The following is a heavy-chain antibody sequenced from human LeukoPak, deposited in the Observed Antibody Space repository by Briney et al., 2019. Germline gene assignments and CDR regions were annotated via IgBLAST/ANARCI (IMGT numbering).Heavy chain of an antibody. Sequence: PGASVKVSCTASGYTFTSYYMHWVRQAPGQGLEWMGIINPSGGSTSYAQKFQGRVTMTRDTSTSTVYMELSSLRSEDTAVYYCARSRITMVRGVIRGSYFDYWGQGTLVTVSS. CDR1: GYTFTSYY. V-gene: IGHV1-46*01. CDR2: INPSGGST. CDR3: ARSRITMVRGVIRGSYFDY. J-gene: IGHJ4*02. D-gene: IGHD3-10*01.